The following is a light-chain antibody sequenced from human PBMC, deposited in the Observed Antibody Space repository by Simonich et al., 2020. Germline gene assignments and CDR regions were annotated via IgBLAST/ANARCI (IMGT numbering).Light chain of an antibody. CDR2: DVS. CDR1: SSDVGGYNY. CDR3: CSYAGSSTPYV. V-gene: IGLV2-23*02. J-gene: IGLJ1*01. Sequence: QSALTQPASVSGSPGQSITISCTGTSSDVGGYNYVSLYQQHPGKAPKHMIYDVSKRPAGVSNRFSGSKSGNTASLTISGLQAEDEADYYCCSYAGSSTPYVFGTGTKVTVL.